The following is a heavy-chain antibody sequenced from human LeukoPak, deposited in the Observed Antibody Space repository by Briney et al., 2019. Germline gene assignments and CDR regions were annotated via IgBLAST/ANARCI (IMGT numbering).Heavy chain of an antibody. D-gene: IGHD6-19*01. Sequence: SETLSLTCTVSGDSTTSYYWSWIRQPPGRGLEWIGYISYSGSTNYNQSLKSRVTISVDTSKKQFSLKLTSVTTADTAVYYCARGRGIAVKNWGQGTLVTVSS. CDR2: ISYSGST. J-gene: IGHJ4*02. V-gene: IGHV4-59*08. CDR3: ARGRGIAVKN. CDR1: GDSTTSYY.